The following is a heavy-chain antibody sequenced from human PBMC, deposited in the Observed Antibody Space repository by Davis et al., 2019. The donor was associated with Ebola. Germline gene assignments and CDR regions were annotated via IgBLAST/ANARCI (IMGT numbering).Heavy chain of an antibody. CDR3: ARDLGHDSSGYSRRGDY. CDR1: GFTFSSYS. CDR2: ISSSSSYI. D-gene: IGHD3-22*01. J-gene: IGHJ4*02. Sequence: GESLKISCAASGFTFSSYSMNWVRQAPGKGLEWVSSISSSSSYIYYADSVKGRFTISRDNAKNSLYLQMNSLGAEDTAVYYCARDLGHDSSGYSRRGDYWGQGTLVTVSS. V-gene: IGHV3-21*01.